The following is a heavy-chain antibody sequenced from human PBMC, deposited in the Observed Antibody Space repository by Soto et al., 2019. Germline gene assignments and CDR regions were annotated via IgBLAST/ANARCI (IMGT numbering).Heavy chain of an antibody. CDR2: IYYSGST. D-gene: IGHD2-15*01. CDR1: GGSISSGGYY. J-gene: IGHJ4*02. Sequence: QVQLQESGPGLVKPSQTLSLTCTVSGGSISSGGYYWSWIRQHPGKGLEWIGYIYYSGSTYYNPSLKSRVTISVDTSKSQCCLRLGSVAAADTAVYYCASRYCSGGSCYSALGYWGQGTLVTVSS. CDR3: ASRYCSGGSCYSALGY. V-gene: IGHV4-31*03.